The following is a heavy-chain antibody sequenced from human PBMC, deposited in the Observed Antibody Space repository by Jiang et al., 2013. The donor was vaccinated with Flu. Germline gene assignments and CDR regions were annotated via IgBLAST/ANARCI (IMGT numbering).Heavy chain of an antibody. V-gene: IGHV6-1*01. CDR1: GDSVSSNSAA. CDR3: AKFTVTANRWLDY. D-gene: IGHD4-17*01. CDR2: TYYRSKWYN. Sequence: PGLVKPSQTLSVTCAISGDSVSSNSAAWNWIRQSPSRGLEWLGRTYYRSKWYNDYAVSVKSRITINADTSKNQFSLQLNSVTPEDTAVYYCAKFTVTANRWLDYWGQGTLVTVSS. J-gene: IGHJ4*02.